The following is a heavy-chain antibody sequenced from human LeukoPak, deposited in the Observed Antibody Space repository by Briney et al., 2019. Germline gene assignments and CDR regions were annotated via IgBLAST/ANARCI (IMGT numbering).Heavy chain of an antibody. CDR2: IKQDGSEK. V-gene: IGHV3-7*01. Sequence: GGSLRLSCAASGFIFSNYWMRWVRQAPGKGLEWVANIKQDGSEKNYVDSVKGRFSISRDNVKNSLFLQMNSLRAEDTAVYYCARMAGNDYWGQGTLVIVSS. J-gene: IGHJ4*02. CDR1: GFIFSNYW. D-gene: IGHD5-24*01. CDR3: ARMAGNDY.